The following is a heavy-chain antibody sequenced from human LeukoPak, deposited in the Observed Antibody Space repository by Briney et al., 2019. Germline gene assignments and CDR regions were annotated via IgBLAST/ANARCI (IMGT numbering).Heavy chain of an antibody. Sequence: SETLSLTCTVSGGSISSSSYYWSWIRQPPGKGLEWIGEINHSGSTNYNPSLKSRVTISVDTSKNQFSLKLSSVTAADTAVYYCARRKVYYDFWSGAYYYYYMDVWGKGTTVTVSS. D-gene: IGHD3-3*01. CDR1: GGSISSSSYY. CDR2: INHSGST. CDR3: ARRKVYYDFWSGAYYYYYMDV. J-gene: IGHJ6*03. V-gene: IGHV4-39*07.